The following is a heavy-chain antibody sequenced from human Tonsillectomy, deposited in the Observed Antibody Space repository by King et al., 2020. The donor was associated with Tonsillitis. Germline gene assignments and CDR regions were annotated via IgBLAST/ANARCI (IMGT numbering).Heavy chain of an antibody. Sequence: VQLVESGGALVQPGGSLRLSCAASGFTFSHYWIHWVRQPPGKGLEWVFSINPDGRDTNYADSVKGPVTISRDNAKNTVNVQMNSLRVEDTALYSCERDLRVSNFWGQGTLVTVSS. CDR1: GFTFSHYW. CDR2: INPDGRDT. V-gene: IGHV3-74*01. J-gene: IGHJ4*02. CDR3: ERDLRVSNF.